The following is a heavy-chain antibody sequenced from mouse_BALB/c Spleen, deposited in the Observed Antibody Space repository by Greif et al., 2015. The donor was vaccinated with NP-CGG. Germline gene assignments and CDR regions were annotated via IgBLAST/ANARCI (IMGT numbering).Heavy chain of an antibody. D-gene: IGHD2-1*01. CDR1: GYTFTNYW. CDR2: IYPGGGYT. CDR3: ARGGGNYAYYFDY. J-gene: IGHJ2*01. V-gene: IGHV1-63*02. Sequence: VQLQQSGAELVRPGTSVKISCKASGYTFTNYWLGWVKQRPGHGLEWIGDIYPGGGYTNYNEKFKCKATLTADTSSSTAYMQLSSLTSEDSAVYFCARGGGNYAYYFDYWGQGTTLTVSS.